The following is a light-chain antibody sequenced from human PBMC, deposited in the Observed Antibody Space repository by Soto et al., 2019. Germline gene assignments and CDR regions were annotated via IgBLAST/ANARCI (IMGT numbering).Light chain of an antibody. CDR2: AAT. CDR1: QDIRSW. Sequence: IQMTQPPSLVFASVESLFFTTRRASQDIRSWLAWYQQRPGKAPKLLIYAATSLQSGVPSRFSGGGSGTDFTFTISSLQPEDFATYYCQQVNVYPSTFGGGTKVDIK. V-gene: IGKV1-12*02. CDR3: QQVNVYPST. J-gene: IGKJ4*01.